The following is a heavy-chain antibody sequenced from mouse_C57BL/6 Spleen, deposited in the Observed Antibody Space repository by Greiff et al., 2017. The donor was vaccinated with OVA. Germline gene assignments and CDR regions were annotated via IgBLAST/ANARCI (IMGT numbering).Heavy chain of an antibody. CDR2: IYPGSGST. V-gene: IGHV1-55*01. Sequence: QVQLQQPGAELVKPGASVKMSCKASGYTFTSYWITWVKQRPGQGLEWIGDIYPGSGSTNYNEKFKSKATLTVDTSSSPAYMQLSSLTSEDSAVYYCARGGGYYYGSRGDYWGQGTTLTVSS. J-gene: IGHJ2*01. CDR1: GYTFTSYW. CDR3: ARGGGYYYGSRGDY. D-gene: IGHD1-1*01.